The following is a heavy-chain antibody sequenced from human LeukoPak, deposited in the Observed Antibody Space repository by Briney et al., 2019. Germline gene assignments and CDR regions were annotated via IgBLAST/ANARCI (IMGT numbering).Heavy chain of an antibody. CDR3: ARAAYSSGPDY. CDR2: ISPSSGTM. CDR1: GFTFSGYS. V-gene: IGHV3-48*02. D-gene: IGHD6-25*01. J-gene: IGHJ4*02. Sequence: GGSLRLSCAASGFTFSGYSMNWVRQAPGKGLEWVSYISPSSGTMYYADSVEGRFTISRDNARSSLYLHMNSLRDEDTAVYYCARAAYSSGPDYWGQGTLVTVSS.